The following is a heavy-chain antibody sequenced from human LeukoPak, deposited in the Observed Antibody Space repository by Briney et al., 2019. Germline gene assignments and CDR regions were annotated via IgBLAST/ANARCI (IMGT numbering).Heavy chain of an antibody. CDR3: AREYRGDYYGSGIET. Sequence: GGSLRLSCAASGFTFSSYGMHWVRQAPGKGLEWVAFIRYDGSNKYYADSVKGRSTISRDNAKNSLYLQMNSLRAEDTAVYYCAREYRGDYYGSGIETWGQGTLVTVSS. J-gene: IGHJ5*02. D-gene: IGHD3-10*01. V-gene: IGHV3-30*02. CDR1: GFTFSSYG. CDR2: IRYDGSNK.